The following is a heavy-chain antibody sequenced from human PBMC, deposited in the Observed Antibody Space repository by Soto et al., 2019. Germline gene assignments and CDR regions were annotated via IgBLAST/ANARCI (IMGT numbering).Heavy chain of an antibody. CDR2: TSFDGSSG. CDR1: GFTFSSSG. CDR3: AKSPPAVAGYFDY. Sequence: QVQLVESGGGVVQPGRSLRLSCAASGFTFSSSGMHWVRQAPGKGLEWAAVTSFDGSSGYYADSVRGRFTISRDNSNNTLYLQMTSLRAEDTAVYYCAKSPPAVAGYFDYWGQGTLVTVSS. D-gene: IGHD6-19*01. J-gene: IGHJ4*02. V-gene: IGHV3-30*18.